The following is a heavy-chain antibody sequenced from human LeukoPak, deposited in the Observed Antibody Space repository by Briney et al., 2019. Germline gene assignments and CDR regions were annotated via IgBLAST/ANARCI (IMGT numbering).Heavy chain of an antibody. CDR1: GFTFSSYS. CDR2: ISSSSSYI. D-gene: IGHD3-22*01. V-gene: IGHV3-21*04. Sequence: PGGSLRLSCAASGFTFSSYSMNWVRQAPGKGLEWVSSISSSSSYIYYADSVKGRFTISRDNAKNSLYLQMNSLRAEDTALYYCARVDYDSSGYDYYFDYWGQGTLVTVSS. CDR3: ARVDYDSSGYDYYFDY. J-gene: IGHJ4*02.